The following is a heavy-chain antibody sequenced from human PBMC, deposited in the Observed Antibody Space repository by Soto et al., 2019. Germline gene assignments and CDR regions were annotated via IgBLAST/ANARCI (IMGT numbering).Heavy chain of an antibody. CDR1: GVSFNSYG. J-gene: IGHJ4*02. CDR2: INPASQLR. V-gene: IGHV1-69*09. CDR3: ARMKLARLDH. Sequence: QVQLLQSGTEVQRPGSSVKVSCRASGVSFNSYGFAWVRQAPGRGLEWVGKINPASQLRNYQQSLQGRVTITADTSTRTAYMELSGLTSEDTAVYYCARMKLARLDHWGQGTRVTVS.